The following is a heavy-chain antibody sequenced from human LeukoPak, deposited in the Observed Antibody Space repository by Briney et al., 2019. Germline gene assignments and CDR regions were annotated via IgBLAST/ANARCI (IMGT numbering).Heavy chain of an antibody. V-gene: IGHV1-69-2*01. Sequence: ASVKISCKVSGYTFTDYYMHWVQQAPGKGLEWMGLVDPEDGETIYAEKFQGRVTITADTSTDTAYMELSSLRSEDTAVYYCAIIYGSENWFDPWGQGTLVTVSS. CDR3: AIIYGSENWFDP. CDR1: GYTFTDYY. J-gene: IGHJ5*02. D-gene: IGHD3-10*01. CDR2: VDPEDGET.